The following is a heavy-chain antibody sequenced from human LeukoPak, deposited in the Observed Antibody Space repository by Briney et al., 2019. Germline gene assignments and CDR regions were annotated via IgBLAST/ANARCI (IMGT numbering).Heavy chain of an antibody. CDR1: GFTFSSYA. CDR3: AKGVSGHDY. Sequence: PGGSLRLSCAASGFTFSSYAMSWVRQATGKGLEWVSAISGSGGSTYYADSVKGRFTISRDNSKNTMYLQMDSLRAEDTAVYYCAKGVSGHDYWGQGTLVTVSS. J-gene: IGHJ4*02. V-gene: IGHV3-23*01. D-gene: IGHD3-10*01. CDR2: ISGSGGST.